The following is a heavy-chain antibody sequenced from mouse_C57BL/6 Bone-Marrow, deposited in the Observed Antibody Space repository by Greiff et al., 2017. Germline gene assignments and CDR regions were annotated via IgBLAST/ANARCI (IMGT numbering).Heavy chain of an antibody. J-gene: IGHJ3*01. V-gene: IGHV5-6*01. CDR2: ISSVGSYT. D-gene: IGHD2-4*01. CDR3: ARFYYDYSLFAY. Sequence: EVQLVESGGDLVKPGGSLKLSCAASGFTFSSYGMSWVRQTPDKRLEWVATISSVGSYTYYPDSVKGRFTISRDNAKNTLYLQMSSLKSEDTAMYYCARFYYDYSLFAYWGQGTLVTVSA. CDR1: GFTFSSYG.